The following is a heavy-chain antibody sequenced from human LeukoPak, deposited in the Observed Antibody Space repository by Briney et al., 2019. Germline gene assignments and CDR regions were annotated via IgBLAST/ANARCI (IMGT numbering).Heavy chain of an antibody. J-gene: IGHJ4*02. V-gene: IGHV1-46*01. CDR1: GYTFAIYY. Sequence: ASVKVSCKASGYTFAIYYIHWVRQAPGQGLEWMGIINPSGGSTSYTQKFQGRLTMTRDTSTSTVYMELSSLRSEDTAVYYCVRAKGLFDHWGQGTLVTVSS. CDR2: INPSGGST. CDR3: VRAKGLFDH.